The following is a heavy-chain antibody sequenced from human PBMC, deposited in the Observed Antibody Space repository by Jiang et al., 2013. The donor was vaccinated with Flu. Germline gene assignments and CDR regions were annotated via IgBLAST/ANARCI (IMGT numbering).Heavy chain of an antibody. J-gene: IGHJ4*02. D-gene: IGHD6-13*01. V-gene: IGHV7-4-1*02. CDR2: INPNTGIP. CDR3: ARTVAAVDYYFDS. CDR1: GYTFNHYA. Sequence: QSGSELARPGASAKISCKTSGYTFNHYAIYWVRQAPGKGLEWMGWINPNTGIPSYAQGFTGRFVFSLDTPVRTTYLQINNLRPEDTATYFCARTVAAVDYYFDSWGQGTLVSVSS.